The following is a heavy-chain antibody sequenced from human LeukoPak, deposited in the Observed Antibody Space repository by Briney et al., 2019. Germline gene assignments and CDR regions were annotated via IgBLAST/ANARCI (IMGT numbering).Heavy chain of an antibody. CDR3: ATPWGCTRPDCPFLH. Sequence: GASVTVSCNASGYTFTGYYMHWVRQAPGQGLQWMGWINRKSGDTKYAQNFQGRVTMTRDTSISTSYMELSSLTSNDAAVYYCATPWGCTRPDCPFLHWGQGTLVTVSS. J-gene: IGHJ4*02. V-gene: IGHV1-2*02. CDR2: INRKSGDT. CDR1: GYTFTGYY. D-gene: IGHD2-8*01.